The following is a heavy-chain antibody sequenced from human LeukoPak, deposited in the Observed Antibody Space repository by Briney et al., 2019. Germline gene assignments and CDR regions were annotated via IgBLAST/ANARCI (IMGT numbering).Heavy chain of an antibody. J-gene: IGHJ4*02. D-gene: IGHD2-21*01. V-gene: IGHV4-31*03. CDR2: IYYSGST. CDR1: GGSISSGGYY. Sequence: PSETLSLTCTVSGGSISSGGYYWSWIRQHPGKGLEWIGYIYYSGSTYYNPSLKSRVTISVDTSKNQFSLKLSSVTAADTAVYYCARLVRASAPFDYWGQGTLVTVSS. CDR3: ARLVRASAPFDY.